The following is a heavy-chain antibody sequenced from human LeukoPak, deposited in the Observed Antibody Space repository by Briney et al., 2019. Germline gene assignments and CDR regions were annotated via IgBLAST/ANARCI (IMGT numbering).Heavy chain of an antibody. J-gene: IGHJ4*02. Sequence: GGSLRLSCAASGITFTSYWMSWVRQAPGKGLEWVSYISSSSSTIYYADSVKGRFTISRDNAKNSLYLQMNSLRAEDTALYYCARQADTAMLIWSFTDYWGQGTLVTVSS. CDR2: ISSSSSTI. CDR1: GITFTSYW. CDR3: ARQADTAMLIWSFTDY. V-gene: IGHV3-48*01. D-gene: IGHD5-18*01.